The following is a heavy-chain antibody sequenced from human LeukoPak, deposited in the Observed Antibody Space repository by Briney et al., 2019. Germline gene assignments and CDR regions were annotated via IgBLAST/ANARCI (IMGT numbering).Heavy chain of an antibody. Sequence: PSETLSLTCAVYGGSFSGYYWSWIRQPPGKGLEWIGEINHNGSTNYNPSLKSRVTISVDTSKNQFSLKLSSVTAADTAVYYCARTVVPLGFDIWGQGTMVTDSS. CDR1: GGSFSGYY. V-gene: IGHV4-34*01. D-gene: IGHD2-2*01. CDR3: ARTVVPLGFDI. J-gene: IGHJ3*02. CDR2: INHNGST.